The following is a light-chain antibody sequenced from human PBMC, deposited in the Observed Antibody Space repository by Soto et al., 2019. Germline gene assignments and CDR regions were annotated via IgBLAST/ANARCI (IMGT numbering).Light chain of an antibody. CDR1: QRVRSH. CDR2: AAS. V-gene: IGKV3-15*01. Sequence: ETVMTQSPVTLSVSPGDRATLSFRAGQRVRSHLAWYQQRPGQPTSLIIKAASTRATGIPVRFSGSGSETEFTLTIRSLQSEDFGLYYCHQYNNWPWTFGQGTKVDIK. J-gene: IGKJ1*01. CDR3: HQYNNWPWT.